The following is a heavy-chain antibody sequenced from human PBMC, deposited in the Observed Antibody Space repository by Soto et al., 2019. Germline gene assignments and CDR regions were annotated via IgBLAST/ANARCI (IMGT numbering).Heavy chain of an antibody. V-gene: IGHV5-51*03. CDR3: ARGGVSTRTFDY. Sequence: GESLKISCKGSGYNFAGYWIAWVRQMPGKGLELMGIIYPSDSDTRYRPSFQGQVTISADKSISSAYLQWSSLRASDTAMYYCARGGVSTRTFDYCGQGTPVTVAS. D-gene: IGHD3-3*01. J-gene: IGHJ4*02. CDR1: GYNFAGYW. CDR2: IYPSDSDT.